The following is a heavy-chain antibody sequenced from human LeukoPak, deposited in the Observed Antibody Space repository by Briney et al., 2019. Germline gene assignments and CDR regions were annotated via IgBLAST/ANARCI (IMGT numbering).Heavy chain of an antibody. Sequence: GEALKISCKGSGYTFTKYWIGLVRQMPGKGLEWMGIMYPGDSDTRYNPSFKGQVTISADTSISTAYLQWSRLKDSDTAMYYCARGYDSWNTYNTNYFDYWGQGSLVTVSS. CDR2: MYPGDSDT. J-gene: IGHJ4*02. D-gene: IGHD3-10*01. CDR1: GYTFTKYW. V-gene: IGHV5-51*01. CDR3: ARGYDSWNTYNTNYFDY.